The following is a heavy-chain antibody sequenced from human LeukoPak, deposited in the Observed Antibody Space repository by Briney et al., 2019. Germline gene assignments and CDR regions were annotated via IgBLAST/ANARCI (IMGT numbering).Heavy chain of an antibody. CDR1: GFTFSSYA. V-gene: IGHV3-30-3*01. Sequence: GALRLSRAASGFTFSSYAMHWVRQAPGKGLEWVAVISYDGSNKYYADSVKGRFTISRDNSKNTLYLQMNSLRAEDTAVYYCARDAAAGTEGDVSGLDYWGQGTLVTVSP. CDR2: ISYDGSNK. D-gene: IGHD6-13*01. CDR3: ARDAAAGTEGDVSGLDY. J-gene: IGHJ4*02.